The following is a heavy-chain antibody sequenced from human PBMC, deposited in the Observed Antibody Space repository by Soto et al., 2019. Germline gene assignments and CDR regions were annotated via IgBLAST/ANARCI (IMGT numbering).Heavy chain of an antibody. J-gene: IGHJ3*02. CDR3: TSHAPAYCSGGSCYPDAFDI. CDR2: IRSKANSYAT. Sequence: EVQLVESGGGLVQPGGSLKLSCAASGFTFSGSAMHWVRQASGKGLEWVGRIRSKANSYATAYAASVKGRFTISRDDSKNTAYLQMNSLKTEDTAVYYCTSHAPAYCSGGSCYPDAFDIWGQGTMVTVSS. V-gene: IGHV3-73*01. CDR1: GFTFSGSA. D-gene: IGHD2-15*01.